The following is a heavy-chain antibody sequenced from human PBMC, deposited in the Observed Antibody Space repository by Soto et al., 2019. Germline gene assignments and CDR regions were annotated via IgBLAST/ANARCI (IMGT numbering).Heavy chain of an antibody. CDR2: ISGSGGST. J-gene: IGHJ6*02. Sequence: GGSLRLSCAASGFTFSSYAMSWVRQAPGKGLEWVLAISGSGGSTYYADSVKGRFTISRDNSKNTLYLQMNSLRAEDTAVYYCAKDRIRAAAGGTSIYYYYGMDVWGQGTTVTVSS. CDR1: GFTFSSYA. D-gene: IGHD6-13*01. V-gene: IGHV3-23*01. CDR3: AKDRIRAAAGGTSIYYYYGMDV.